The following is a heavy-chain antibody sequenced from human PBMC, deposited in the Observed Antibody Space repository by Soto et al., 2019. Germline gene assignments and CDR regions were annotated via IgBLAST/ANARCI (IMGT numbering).Heavy chain of an antibody. CDR2: LYSGGST. CDR3: ASSITVTPVYYGMDV. Sequence: EVQLVETGGGLIQPGGSLRLSCAASGFTVSSNYMSWVRQAPGKGLEWVSVLYSGGSTYYADSVKGRFTISRDNSKNTLYLQMNSLRAEDTAVYYCASSITVTPVYYGMDVWGQGTTVTVSS. CDR1: GFTVSSNY. V-gene: IGHV3-53*02. D-gene: IGHD3-16*01. J-gene: IGHJ6*02.